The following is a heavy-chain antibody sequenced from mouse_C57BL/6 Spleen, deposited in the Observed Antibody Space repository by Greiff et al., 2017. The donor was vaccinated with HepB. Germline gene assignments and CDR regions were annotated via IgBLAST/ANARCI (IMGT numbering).Heavy chain of an antibody. V-gene: IGHV7-3*01. CDR2: IRNKANGYTT. CDR3: ASLANGAYYYAMDY. D-gene: IGHD4-1*01. Sequence: DVKLVESGGGLVQPGGSLSLSCAASGFTFTDYYMSWVRQPPGKALEWLGFIRNKANGYTTEYSASVKGRFTISRDNSQSILYLQMNALRAEDSATYYCASLANGAYYYAMDYWGQGTSVTVSS. CDR1: GFTFTDYY. J-gene: IGHJ4*01.